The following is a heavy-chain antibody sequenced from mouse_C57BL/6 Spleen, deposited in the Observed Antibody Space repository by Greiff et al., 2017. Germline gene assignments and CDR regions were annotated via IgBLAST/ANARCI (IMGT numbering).Heavy chain of an antibody. CDR1: GFTFSRYA. V-gene: IGHV5-4*01. CDR2: ISDGGSYN. D-gene: IGHD1-1*01. Sequence: EVQLVESGGGLVKPGGSLKLSCAASGFTFSRYAMSWVRQTPEKRLEWVATISDGGSYNYYPDNVKGRFTISRDNAKNNLLRQMSQLKFEEKAMYYCARDYGSSWDAMDYWGQGTSVNVSS. CDR3: ARDYGSSWDAMDY. J-gene: IGHJ4*01.